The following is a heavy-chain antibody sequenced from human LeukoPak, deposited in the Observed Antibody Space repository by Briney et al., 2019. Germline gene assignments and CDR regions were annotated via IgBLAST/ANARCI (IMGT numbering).Heavy chain of an antibody. CDR1: GYTFTSYY. Sequence: ASVTVSCKASGYTFTSYYMHWARQAPGQGLEWMGRINPSGGSISYAQKFQGRVTMTRDTSTSTVYMELSSLRSEDTAIYYCARVPYCSRTSCYLDYWGQGTLVPVSS. CDR3: ARVPYCSRTSCYLDY. V-gene: IGHV1-46*01. J-gene: IGHJ4*03. CDR2: INPSGGSI. D-gene: IGHD2-2*01.